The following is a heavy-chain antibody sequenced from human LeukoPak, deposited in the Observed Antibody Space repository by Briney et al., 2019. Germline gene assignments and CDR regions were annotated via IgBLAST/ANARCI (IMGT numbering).Heavy chain of an antibody. J-gene: IGHJ1*01. CDR2: ISWDGGST. CDR1: GFTFDDYT. CDR3: AKGSNIAARSEYFQH. Sequence: GGSLRLSCAASGFTFDDYTMHGVRQAPGKGLEWVSLISWDGGSTYYADSVKGRFTISRDNSKNSLYLQMNSLRTEDTALYYCAKGSNIAARSEYFQHWGQGTLVTVSS. D-gene: IGHD6-6*01. V-gene: IGHV3-43*01.